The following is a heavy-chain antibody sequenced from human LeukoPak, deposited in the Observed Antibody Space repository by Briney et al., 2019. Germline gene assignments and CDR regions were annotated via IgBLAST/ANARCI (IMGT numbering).Heavy chain of an antibody. D-gene: IGHD3-10*01. CDR1: GYTFTSYG. CDR2: ISAYNGNT. J-gene: IGHJ4*02. CDR3: ARDRDYYYGSGSYYNGLDY. V-gene: IGHV1-18*01. Sequence: ASVKVSCKASGYTFTSYGISWVRQAPGQGLEWMGWISAYNGNTNYAQKLQGRVTMTTDTSTSTAYMELRSLRSDDTAVYYCARDRDYYYGSGSYYNGLDYWGQGTLVTVSS.